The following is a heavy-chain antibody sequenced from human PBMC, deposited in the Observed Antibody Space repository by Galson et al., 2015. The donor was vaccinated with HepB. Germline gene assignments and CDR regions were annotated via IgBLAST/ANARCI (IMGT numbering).Heavy chain of an antibody. CDR2: IKQHGGET. J-gene: IGHJ3*02. CDR1: GFTFSNYW. Sequence: SLRLSCAASGFTFSNYWMTWVRQAPGKGLEWVANIKQHGGETYYVDSVKGRFTISRDNAKKSLYLQMNSLRADDTAVYYCTRSRGDLDSYADGFDTWGQGTAVTVSS. D-gene: IGHD2-21*01. CDR3: TRSRGDLDSYADGFDT. V-gene: IGHV3-7*03.